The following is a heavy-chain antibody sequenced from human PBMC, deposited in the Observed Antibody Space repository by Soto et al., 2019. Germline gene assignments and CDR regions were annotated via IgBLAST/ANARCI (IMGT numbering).Heavy chain of an antibody. CDR1: GDSVSSNIVA. J-gene: IGHJ5*02. CDR3: AYNWNSDNCFDP. CDR2: TYYRSKWYN. D-gene: IGHD1-7*01. Sequence: QTLSLTCDISGDSVSSNIVAWNWIRQSPSRGLEWLGRTYYRSKWYNDYAVSVKSRITINPDTSKNQFSLQLNSVTPEDTAVYYCAYNWNSDNCFDPWGQGTRVTVS. V-gene: IGHV6-1*01.